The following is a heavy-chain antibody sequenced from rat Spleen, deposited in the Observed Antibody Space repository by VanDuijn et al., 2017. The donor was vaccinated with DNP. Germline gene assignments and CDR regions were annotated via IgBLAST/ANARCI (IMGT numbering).Heavy chain of an antibody. J-gene: IGHJ1*01. D-gene: IGHD1-1*01. Sequence: EVQLVESGGGLVQPGRFMKLSCAASGFAFSNSDMAWVRQAPTKGLEWVASISRSGDTIYYRDSVKGRFTVSRDNAKSTLYLQMDSLRSEDTATYYCAREGSYSPYWYFDFWGPGTMVTVSS. V-gene: IGHV5-25*01. CDR3: AREGSYSPYWYFDF. CDR1: GFAFSNSD. CDR2: ISRSGDTI.